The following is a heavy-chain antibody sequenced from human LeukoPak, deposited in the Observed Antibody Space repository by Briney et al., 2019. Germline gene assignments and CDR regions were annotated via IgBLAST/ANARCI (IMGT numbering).Heavy chain of an antibody. CDR1: GFTFSSYG. CDR2: ISSSSSYI. CDR3: ARYCSSSSCRLDYYYYMDV. D-gene: IGHD2-2*01. J-gene: IGHJ6*03. V-gene: IGHV3-21*01. Sequence: PGGSLRLSCAASGFTFSSYGMNWVRQAPGKGLEWVSSISSSSSYIYYADSVKGRFTVSRDNAKNSLYLQMNSLRAEDTAVYYCARYCSSSSCRLDYYYYMDVWGKGTTVTVSS.